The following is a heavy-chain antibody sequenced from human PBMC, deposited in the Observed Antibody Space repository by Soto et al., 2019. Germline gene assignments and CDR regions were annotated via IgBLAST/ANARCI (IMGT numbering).Heavy chain of an antibody. CDR2: IISMFGTP. CDR3: ARDSTAMIVSRFDY. CDR1: GGNFRGYA. V-gene: IGHV1-69*13. Sequence: ASVKVSCKVSGGNFRGYAVSWVRQAPGQGLEWMGGIISMFGTPNYAQKFQERITIIADEGTSTVYMELSSLTSEDTAVYYCARDSTAMIVSRFDYWGQGTLVTVSS. J-gene: IGHJ4*01. D-gene: IGHD5-18*01.